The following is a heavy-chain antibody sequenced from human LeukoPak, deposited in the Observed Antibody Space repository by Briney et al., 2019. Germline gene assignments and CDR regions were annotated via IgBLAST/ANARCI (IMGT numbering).Heavy chain of an antibody. CDR3: AREARGGAARGYYYYYYMDV. J-gene: IGHJ6*03. Sequence: SESLSLTCTVSGGSISSHYWSWIRQPPGKGLEWIGYIYYSGSTNYNPSLKSRVTISVDTSKNQFSLKLSSVTAADTAVYYCAREARGGAARGYYYYYYMDVWGKGTTVTVS. CDR2: IYYSGST. V-gene: IGHV4-59*11. D-gene: IGHD6-6*01. CDR1: GGSISSHY.